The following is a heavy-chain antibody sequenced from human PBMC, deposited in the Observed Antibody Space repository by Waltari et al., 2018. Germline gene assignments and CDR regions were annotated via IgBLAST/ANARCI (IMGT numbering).Heavy chain of an antibody. CDR1: GYTFTNYD. J-gene: IGHJ4*02. D-gene: IGHD6-6*01. CDR3: AREDSSSVVDY. CDR2: KNPNGGDT. Sequence: QVQLVQSGAEVKKPGASVKVSCKASGYTFTNYDIHWVRQATGQGLEWIGCKNPNGGDTALAQMVQGRVNITRSTSISTVYMELSSLRSEDTAVYYCAREDSSSVVDYWGQGTLVTVSS. V-gene: IGHV1-8*03.